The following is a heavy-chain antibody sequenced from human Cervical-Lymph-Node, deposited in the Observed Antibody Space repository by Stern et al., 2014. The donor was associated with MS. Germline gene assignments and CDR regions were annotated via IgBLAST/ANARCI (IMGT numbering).Heavy chain of an antibody. CDR1: GFTFSDYS. CDR2: IGGSGGII. Sequence: VQLVESGGGLVKPGGSLRLSCAASGFTFSDYSMSWIRQAPGTGLEWVSYIGGSGGIIQYADSVKGRFSISRDNVKNSLYLQMNSLRAEDTAVYYCARGLLGSENAFDIWGQGTMVTVSS. CDR3: ARGLLGSENAFDI. J-gene: IGHJ3*02. V-gene: IGHV3-11*01. D-gene: IGHD2-15*01.